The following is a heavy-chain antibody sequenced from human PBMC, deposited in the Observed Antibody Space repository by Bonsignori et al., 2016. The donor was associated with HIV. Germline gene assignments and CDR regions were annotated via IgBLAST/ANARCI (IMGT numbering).Heavy chain of an antibody. V-gene: IGHV3-11*01. J-gene: IGHJ4*02. D-gene: IGHD2-15*01. Sequence: WIRQPPGKGLEWVSYISLGGSTVYYGDSVKGRFTISRDNAKNSLYLQMNSLRVEDTAVYYCARIRGVVPSDIGLWGRGTLVTVSS. CDR3: ARIRGVVPSDIGL. CDR2: ISLGGSTV.